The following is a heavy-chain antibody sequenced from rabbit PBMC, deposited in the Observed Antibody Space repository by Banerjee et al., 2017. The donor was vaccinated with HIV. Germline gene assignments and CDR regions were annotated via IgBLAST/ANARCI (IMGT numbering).Heavy chain of an antibody. CDR3: ARLNPDTDYGGDL. Sequence: QSLEESGGDLVQPEGSLTLSCKASGFTLSRCWMCWVRQAPGKGLEWIGCIDNGDGTYYASWVNGRFTIFKTSSTTVTLQMTSLTAADTATYFCARLNPDTDYGGDLWGQGTLVTVS. J-gene: IGHJ4*01. CDR1: GFTLSRCW. CDR2: IDNGDGT. V-gene: IGHV1S40*01. D-gene: IGHD2-1*01.